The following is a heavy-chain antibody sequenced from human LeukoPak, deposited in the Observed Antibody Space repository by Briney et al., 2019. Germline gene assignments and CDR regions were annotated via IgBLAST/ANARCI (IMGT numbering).Heavy chain of an antibody. Sequence: GGSLRLSCTASGFIFSTSWMTWVRQAPGKGLEWVANIKQDGSETHYLDSMKGRFTISRDNANNSVYLHMSNLRAEDSAVYFCARQTAGYYSPFDYWGQGTLVTVSS. D-gene: IGHD3-9*01. CDR3: ARQTAGYYSPFDY. V-gene: IGHV3-7*01. CDR1: GFIFSTSW. J-gene: IGHJ4*02. CDR2: IKQDGSET.